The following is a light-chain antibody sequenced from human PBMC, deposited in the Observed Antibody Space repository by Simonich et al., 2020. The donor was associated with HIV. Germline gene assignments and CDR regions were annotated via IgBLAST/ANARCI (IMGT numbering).Light chain of an antibody. CDR3: QQYNNYRT. V-gene: IGKV1-5*03. J-gene: IGKJ1*01. CDR2: KAS. CDR1: QSVSTW. Sequence: DIQMTQSPSPLSASLGDRVTITCRASQSVSTWVAWYQQKPGKAPKLLIYKASSLESGVPLRFSGSGFGTEFTLTISSLQPDDFATYYCQQYNNYRTFGQGTKVEIK.